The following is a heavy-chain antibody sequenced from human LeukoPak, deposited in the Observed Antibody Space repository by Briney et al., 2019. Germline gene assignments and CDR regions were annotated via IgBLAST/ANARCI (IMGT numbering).Heavy chain of an antibody. CDR1: GYTFTSYD. D-gene: IGHD3-16*02. CDR3: ARAHKYYDYVWGSHRYRTLIDY. CDR2: MNPNSGNT. V-gene: IGHV1-8*01. Sequence: ASVKVSCKASGYTFTSYDINWVRQATGQGLEWMGWMNPNSGNTGYAQKFQGRVTMTRNTSISTAYMELSSLRSEDTAVYYCARAHKYYDYVWGSHRYRTLIDYWGQGTLVTVSS. J-gene: IGHJ4*02.